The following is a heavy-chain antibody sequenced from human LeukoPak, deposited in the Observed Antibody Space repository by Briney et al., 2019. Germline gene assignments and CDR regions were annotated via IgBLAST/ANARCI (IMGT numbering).Heavy chain of an antibody. CDR2: ISAYNGNT. CDR1: GYTFTSYG. D-gene: IGHD4-17*01. J-gene: IGHJ5*02. V-gene: IGHV1-18*01. Sequence: ASVKVSCKASGYTFTSYGISWVRQAPGQGLEWMGWISAYNGNTNYAQKLQGRVTMTTDTSTSTAYMELRSLRSDDTAVYYCARDLGVTTVTDWFDPWGQGTLVTVSS. CDR3: ARDLGVTTVTDWFDP.